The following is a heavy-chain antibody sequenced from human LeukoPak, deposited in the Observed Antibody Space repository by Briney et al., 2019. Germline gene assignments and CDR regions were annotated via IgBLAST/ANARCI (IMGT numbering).Heavy chain of an antibody. CDR3: ATGYSYGQDAFDI. V-gene: IGHV4-59*06. D-gene: IGHD5-18*01. CDR1: GASISPYN. CDR2: IYYSGST. J-gene: IGHJ3*02. Sequence: SETLSLTCTVSGASISPYNWNWIRQPPGKGLEWIGYIYYSGSTYYNPSLKSRVTISVDTSKNQFSLKLSSVTAADTAVYYCATGYSYGQDAFDIWGQGTMVTVSS.